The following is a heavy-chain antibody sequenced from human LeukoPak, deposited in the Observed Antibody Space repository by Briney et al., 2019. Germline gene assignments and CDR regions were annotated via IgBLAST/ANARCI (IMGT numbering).Heavy chain of an antibody. V-gene: IGHV4-34*01. Sequence: PSETLSLTCAVYGGSFSGYYWSWIRQPPGKGLEWIGEINHSGSTNYNPSLKSRVTISVDTSKNQFSLKLSSVTAADTAVYYCARDLRLRGYYYYMDVWGKGTTVTVSS. CDR2: INHSGST. J-gene: IGHJ6*03. CDR3: ARDLRLRGYYYYMDV. CDR1: GGSFSGYY. D-gene: IGHD3-10*01.